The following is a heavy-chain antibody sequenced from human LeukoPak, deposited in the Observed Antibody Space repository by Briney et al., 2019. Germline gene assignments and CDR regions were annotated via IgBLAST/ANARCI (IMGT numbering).Heavy chain of an antibody. CDR2: TSYSGST. CDR1: GDSINNHY. CDR3: ARELGGLYTFEI. D-gene: IGHD7-27*01. V-gene: IGHV4-59*11. Sequence: SGTLSLTCTVSGDSINNHYWNWIRQPPGKGLEWIGHTSYSGSTNYNPSLKSRFTISLDTSKNQFSLKLNSVTAADTALYYCARELGGLYTFEIWGQGTLVTVSS. J-gene: IGHJ3*02.